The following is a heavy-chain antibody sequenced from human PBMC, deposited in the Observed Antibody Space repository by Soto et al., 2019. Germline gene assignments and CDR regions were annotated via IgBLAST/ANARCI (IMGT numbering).Heavy chain of an antibody. Sequence: EVQLVESGGGLVQPGGSLRLSCAASGFTFSSYSMNWVRQAPGKGLEWVGRIKSRLLGGTTDSAAPVKGRFTISRDDSKNTLYLQMNSLKTEDTAVYYCTTDWGSGDHYIRAFDLWGQGTMVTVSS. J-gene: IGHJ3*01. V-gene: IGHV3-15*01. CDR2: IKSRLLGGTT. D-gene: IGHD3-16*01. CDR3: TTDWGSGDHYIRAFDL. CDR1: GFTFSSYS.